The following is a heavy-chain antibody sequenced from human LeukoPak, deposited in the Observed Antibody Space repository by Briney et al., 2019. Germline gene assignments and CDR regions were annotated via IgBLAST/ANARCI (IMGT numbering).Heavy chain of an antibody. CDR3: ARDGSSGWYYFDY. CDR2: IYTSGST. J-gene: IGHJ4*02. V-gene: IGHV4-61*02. Sequence: SETLSLTCTVSGGSINSGSYYWSWIRQPAGKGLEWIGRIYTSGSTNYNPSLKSRVTISVDTSKNQFSLKLSSVTAADTAVYYCARDGSSGWYYFDYWGQGTLVTVSS. D-gene: IGHD6-19*01. CDR1: GGSINSGSYY.